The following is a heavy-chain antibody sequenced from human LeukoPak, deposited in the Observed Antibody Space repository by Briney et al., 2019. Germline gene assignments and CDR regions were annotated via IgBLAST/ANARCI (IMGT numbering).Heavy chain of an antibody. D-gene: IGHD5-12*01. CDR3: ARDYRYAFDN. CDR1: GFIFSDYS. J-gene: IGHJ4*02. CDR2: KGISSGRT. V-gene: IGHV3-48*04. Sequence: PGGALRLSCAASGFIFSDYSMNWVRQAPAKGPERISYKGISSGRTMYADSVKGRVTISRDTAKKSLYLQMNSLRVEDMAVYYCARDYRYAFDNWGQGTLVTVSS.